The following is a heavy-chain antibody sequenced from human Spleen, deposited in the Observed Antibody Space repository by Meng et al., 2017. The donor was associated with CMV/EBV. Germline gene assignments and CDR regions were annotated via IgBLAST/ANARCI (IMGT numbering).Heavy chain of an antibody. CDR3: ARDAPWVGVTYFDY. CDR1: GFTFSSYW. CDR2: IKQDGSEK. J-gene: IGHJ4*02. Sequence: GESLKISCAASGFTFSSYWMSWVRQAPGKGLERVANIKQDGSEKYYVDSVKGRFTISRDNAKNSLYLQMNSLRAEDTAVYYCARDAPWVGVTYFDYWGQGTLVTVSS. V-gene: IGHV3-7*01. D-gene: IGHD1-26*01.